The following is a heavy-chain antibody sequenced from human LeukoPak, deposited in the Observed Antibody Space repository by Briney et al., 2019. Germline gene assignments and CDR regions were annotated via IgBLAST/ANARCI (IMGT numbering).Heavy chain of an antibody. J-gene: IGHJ6*03. CDR2: IYSGGST. Sequence: GGSLRLSCAASGFTVSSNYMSWVRQAPGKGLEWVSVIYSGGSTYYADSVKGRFTISRDNSKNTLYLQMNSLRAEDTAVYYCARDYSSSSEYYMDVWGKGTTVTISS. V-gene: IGHV3-53*01. CDR1: GFTVSSNY. CDR3: ARDYSSSSEYYMDV. D-gene: IGHD6-13*01.